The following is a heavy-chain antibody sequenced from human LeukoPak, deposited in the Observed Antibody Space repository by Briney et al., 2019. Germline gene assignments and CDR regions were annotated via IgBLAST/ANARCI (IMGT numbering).Heavy chain of an antibody. CDR2: ISSSSSTI. J-gene: IGHJ4*02. D-gene: IGHD3-3*01. CDR1: GFTFSSYS. CDR3: AREALGDFWSGYYDYFDY. Sequence: GGSLRLSCAASGFTFSSYSMNWVRQAPGKGLEWVSYISSSSSTIYYADSVKGRFTISRDNAKNSLYLQMNSLRAEDTAVYYCAREALGDFWSGYYDYFDYWGQGTLVTVSS. V-gene: IGHV3-48*01.